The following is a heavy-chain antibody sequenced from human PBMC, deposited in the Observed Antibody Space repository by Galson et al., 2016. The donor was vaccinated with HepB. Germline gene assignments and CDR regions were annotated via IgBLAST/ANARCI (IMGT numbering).Heavy chain of an antibody. CDR3: ARISHDSGCPA. J-gene: IGHJ4*02. V-gene: IGHV6-1*01. Sequence: CAISGDSVSSNSAAWSRIRQSPSRGLEWLGRTYYRSRWYNDYAVSVKSRININPDTSKNQFSLQLNFVTPEDTAVYYCARISHDSGCPAWGQGSLVTVSS. D-gene: IGHD6-19*01. CDR2: TYYRSRWYN. CDR1: GDSVSSNSAA.